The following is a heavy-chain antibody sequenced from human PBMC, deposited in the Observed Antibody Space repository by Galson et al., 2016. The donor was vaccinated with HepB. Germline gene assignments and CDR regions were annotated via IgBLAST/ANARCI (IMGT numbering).Heavy chain of an antibody. Sequence: SVKVSCKASENTFSTYYIYWVRQAPGQGLEWMGEINPSGGSANYAQKFLGRVTMTRDASKTTVYLDLYSLTSDDTAVYYCARESRVGATTGLFGHWGQGTLVTVSS. CDR2: INPSGGSA. CDR3: ARESRVGATTGLFGH. CDR1: ENTFSTYY. D-gene: IGHD1-26*01. V-gene: IGHV1-46*01. J-gene: IGHJ4*02.